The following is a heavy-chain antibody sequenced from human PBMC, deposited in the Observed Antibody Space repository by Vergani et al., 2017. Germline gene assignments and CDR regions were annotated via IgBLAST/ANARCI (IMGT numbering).Heavy chain of an antibody. D-gene: IGHD2-2*01. CDR3: ARVQNQLLWARGWCDP. Sequence: QVQLQESGPGLVKPSETLSLTCIVSGDSISSYYWSWIRQPPGKGLEWIGYIYYSGSTNYNPSLKSRVTISIDTSKNHFSLKLSSVTAADTAVYYCARVQNQLLWARGWCDPWGQGILVTVSS. V-gene: IGHV4-59*01. CDR1: GDSISSYY. J-gene: IGHJ5*02. CDR2: IYYSGST.